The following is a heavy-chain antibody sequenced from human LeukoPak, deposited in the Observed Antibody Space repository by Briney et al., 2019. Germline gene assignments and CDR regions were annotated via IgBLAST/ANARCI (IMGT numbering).Heavy chain of an antibody. V-gene: IGHV3-21*01. Sequence: GGSLRLSCAASGFTFSSYSMNWVRQAPGKGLEWVSSISSSSSYICYADSVKGRFTISRDNAKNSLYLQMNSLRAEDTAVYFCARALRGGATAHWGQGTLVTVSS. J-gene: IGHJ4*02. CDR1: GFTFSSYS. CDR2: ISSSSSYI. D-gene: IGHD1-26*01. CDR3: ARALRGGATAH.